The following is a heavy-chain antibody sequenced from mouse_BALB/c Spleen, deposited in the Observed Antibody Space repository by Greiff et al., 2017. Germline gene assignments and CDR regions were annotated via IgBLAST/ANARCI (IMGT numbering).Heavy chain of an antibody. V-gene: IGHV1-80*01. CDR3: ARLGDYDGGYYFDY. CDR1: GYAFSSYW. D-gene: IGHD2-4*01. Sequence: QVQLQQSGAELVRPGSSVKISCKASGYAFSSYWMNWVKQRPGQGLEWIGQIYPGDGDTNYNGKFKGKATLTADKSSSTAYMQLSSLTSEDSAVYFCARLGDYDGGYYFDYWGQGTTLTVSS. CDR2: IYPGDGDT. J-gene: IGHJ2*01.